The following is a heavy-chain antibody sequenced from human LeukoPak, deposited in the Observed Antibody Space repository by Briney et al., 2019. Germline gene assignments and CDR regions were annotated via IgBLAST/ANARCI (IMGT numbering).Heavy chain of an antibody. V-gene: IGHV3-33*01. CDR3: ASGREPPYYFDY. CDR1: GFTFSSYG. J-gene: IGHJ4*02. D-gene: IGHD1-26*01. Sequence: GRSLRLSCAASGFTFSSYGMHWVRQAPGKGLEWVAVIWYDGSNKYYADSVKGRFTISRDNSKNTLYLQMNSLRAEDTAVYYCASGREPPYYFDYWGQGTLVTVSS. CDR2: IWYDGSNK.